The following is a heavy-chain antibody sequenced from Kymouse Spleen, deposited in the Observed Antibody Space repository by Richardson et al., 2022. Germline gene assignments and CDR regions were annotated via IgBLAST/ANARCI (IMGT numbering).Heavy chain of an antibody. CDR1: GYTFTSYD. CDR3: ARGVTMVRGVSGNWFDP. J-gene: IGHJ5*02. Sequence: QVQLVQSGAEVKKPGASVKVSCKASGYTFTSYDINWVRQATGQGLEWMGWMNPNSGNTGYAQKFQGRVTMTRNTSISTAYMELSSLRSEDTAVYYCARGVTMVRGVSGNWFDPWGQGTLVTVSS. CDR2: MNPNSGNT. D-gene: IGHD3-10*01. V-gene: IGHV1-8*01.